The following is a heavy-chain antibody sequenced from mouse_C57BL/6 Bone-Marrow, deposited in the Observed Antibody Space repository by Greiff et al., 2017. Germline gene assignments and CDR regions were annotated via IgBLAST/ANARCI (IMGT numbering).Heavy chain of an antibody. D-gene: IGHD2-4*01. CDR1: GYTFTSYW. V-gene: IGHV1-72*01. CDR3: AIDYDGGDYYAMDY. CDR2: IDPNSGGT. J-gene: IGHJ4*01. Sequence: QVQLQQPGAELVKPGASVKLSCKASGYTFTSYWMHWVKQRPGRGLEWNGRIDPNSGGTKYNEKFKSKATLTVDKPSSTAYMQLSSLTSEDSAVYYCAIDYDGGDYYAMDYWGQGTSVTVSS.